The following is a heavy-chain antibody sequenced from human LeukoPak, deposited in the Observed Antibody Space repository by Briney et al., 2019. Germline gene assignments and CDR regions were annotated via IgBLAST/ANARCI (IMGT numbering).Heavy chain of an antibody. CDR3: ARVSGDVDILTGYNGRGIDY. J-gene: IGHJ4*02. Sequence: GGSLRLSCAASGFTFSSYAMHWVRQAPGKGLEWVAVISYDGSNKYYADSVKGRFTISRDNSKNTLYPQMNSLRAEDTAVYYCARVSGDVDILTGYNGRGIDYWGQGTLVTVSS. CDR1: GFTFSSYA. V-gene: IGHV3-30*04. CDR2: ISYDGSNK. D-gene: IGHD3-9*01.